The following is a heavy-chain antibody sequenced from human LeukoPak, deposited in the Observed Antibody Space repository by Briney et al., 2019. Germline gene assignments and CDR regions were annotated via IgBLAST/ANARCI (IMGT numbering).Heavy chain of an antibody. CDR3: ARADGSSSSLGY. D-gene: IGHD6-6*01. CDR2: INHSGST. Sequence: SETLSLTCAVYGGSFSDYYWNWIRQPPGKGLEWIGEINHSGSTNYNPSLKSRVTISVDTSKNQFSLKLSSVTAADTAVYYCARADGSSSSLGYWGQGTLVTVSS. J-gene: IGHJ4*02. CDR1: GGSFSDYY. V-gene: IGHV4-34*01.